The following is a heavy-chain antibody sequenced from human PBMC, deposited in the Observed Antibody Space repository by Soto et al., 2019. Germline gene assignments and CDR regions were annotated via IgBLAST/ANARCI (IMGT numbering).Heavy chain of an antibody. CDR3: ARDWKSYYDSVGVGDGLD. CDR1: GFTFSSYA. D-gene: IGHD3-22*01. J-gene: IGHJ4*02. Sequence: QVPLVESGGGVVQPGRSLRLSCAASGFTFSSYAMHWVRQAPGKGLEWVAVISYDGSNKYYADSVKGRFTISRDNSKNTLYLQMNSLRAEDTAVYYCARDWKSYYDSVGVGDGLDWGQGTLVTVSS. CDR2: ISYDGSNK. V-gene: IGHV3-30-3*01.